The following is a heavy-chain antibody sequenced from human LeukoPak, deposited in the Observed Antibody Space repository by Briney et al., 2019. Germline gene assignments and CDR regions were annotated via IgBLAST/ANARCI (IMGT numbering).Heavy chain of an antibody. CDR2: ISYDGSNK. V-gene: IGHV3-30-3*01. J-gene: IGHJ4*02. Sequence: AGGSLRLSCAASGFTFSSYAMHWVRQAPVKGLEWVAVISYDGSNKYYADSVKGRFTISRDNSKNTLYLQMNSLRAEDTAVYYCARGAPQWELLPPPFDYWGQGTLVTVSS. CDR1: GFTFSSYA. D-gene: IGHD1-26*01. CDR3: ARGAPQWELLPPPFDY.